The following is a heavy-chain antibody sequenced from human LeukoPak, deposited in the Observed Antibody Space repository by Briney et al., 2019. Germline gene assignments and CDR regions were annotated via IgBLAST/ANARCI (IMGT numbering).Heavy chain of an antibody. D-gene: IGHD2-2*02. CDR2: IIPIFGTA. V-gene: IGHV1-69*13. J-gene: IGHJ3*02. Sequence: SVKVSCKASGGTFSSYAISWVRQAPGQRLEWMGGIIPIFGTANYAQKFQGRVTITADESTSTAYMELSSLRSEDTAVYYCARDGCSSTSCYNDAFDIWGQGTMVTVSS. CDR3: ARDGCSSTSCYNDAFDI. CDR1: GGTFSSYA.